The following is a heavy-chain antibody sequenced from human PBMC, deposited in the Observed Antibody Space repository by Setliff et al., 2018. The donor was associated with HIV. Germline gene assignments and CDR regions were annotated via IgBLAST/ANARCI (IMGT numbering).Heavy chain of an antibody. CDR3: ARHGQYGSGSYYNRPFDY. V-gene: IGHV5-51*01. CDR2: IYPGDSDT. D-gene: IGHD3-10*01. J-gene: IGHJ4*02. CDR1: GYRFTSHW. Sequence: GESLKISCKAGGYRFTSHWIAWLRQMPGKGLEWMGIIYPGDSDTRYSPSFQGQVTISADKSITTAYLQWSSLKASDTAIYYCARHGQYGSGSYYNRPFDYWGQGTLVTVSS.